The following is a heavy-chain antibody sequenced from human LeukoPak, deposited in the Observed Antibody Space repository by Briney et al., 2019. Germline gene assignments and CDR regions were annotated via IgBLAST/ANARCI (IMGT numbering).Heavy chain of an antibody. CDR1: GFSVSRKY. V-gene: IGHV3-53*01. CDR3: AGDYHVDSVYPATWAMDV. D-gene: IGHD5/OR15-5a*01. CDR2: ILSGGTI. J-gene: IGHJ6*02. Sequence: QPGGSLRLSCAASGFSVSRKYMSWVRQAPGKGLEWVSIILSGGTINYADSVKGRFTISRDNSKNTLYLQMNSLRAEDTAVYYCAGDYHVDSVYPATWAMDVWGQGTTVTVSS.